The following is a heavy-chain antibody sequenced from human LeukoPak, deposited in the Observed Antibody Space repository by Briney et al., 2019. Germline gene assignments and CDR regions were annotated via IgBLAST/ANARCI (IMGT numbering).Heavy chain of an antibody. J-gene: IGHJ3*02. CDR1: GFTFSSYA. D-gene: IGHD2-15*01. Sequence: HPGVSLRLSCAASGFTFSSYAMSWVRQAPGKGLEWVSAISGSGGSTYYADSVKGRFTISRDNSKNTLYLQMNSLRAEDTAVYYCANPILPEVVVAVSDAFDIWGQGTMVTVSS. V-gene: IGHV3-23*01. CDR2: ISGSGGST. CDR3: ANPILPEVVVAVSDAFDI.